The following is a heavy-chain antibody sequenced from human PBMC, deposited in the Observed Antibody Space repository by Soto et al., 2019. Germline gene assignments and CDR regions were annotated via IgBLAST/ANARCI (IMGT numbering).Heavy chain of an antibody. CDR3: ARLSYSSSWYLDS. Sequence: QLRLQESGPGLVKPSETLSLTCTVSGGSITSYSYYWGWIRQPPGKGLEWIGNIYYGGRTHHNPSLTRRVTISVDTSKHQFSLELSSVTAADTAVYYCARLSYSSSWYLDSWGQGTLVTVSS. J-gene: IGHJ4*02. CDR1: GGSITSYSYY. V-gene: IGHV4-39*01. D-gene: IGHD6-13*01. CDR2: IYYGGRT.